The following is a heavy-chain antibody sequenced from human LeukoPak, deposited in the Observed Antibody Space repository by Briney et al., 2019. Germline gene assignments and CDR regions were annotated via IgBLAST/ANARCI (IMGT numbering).Heavy chain of an antibody. D-gene: IGHD4-11*01. J-gene: IGHJ4*02. Sequence: SETLSLTCTVSGGSISSYYWSCIRQPPGKGPEWIGYINYSGSTNYNPSLKSRVTISADTSKNQFSLKLSSVTAADTAVYFCARQGPLTTAVTTRTNPFDYWGQGTLVTVSS. CDR3: ARQGPLTTAVTTRTNPFDY. CDR2: INYSGST. V-gene: IGHV4-59*08. CDR1: GGSISSYY.